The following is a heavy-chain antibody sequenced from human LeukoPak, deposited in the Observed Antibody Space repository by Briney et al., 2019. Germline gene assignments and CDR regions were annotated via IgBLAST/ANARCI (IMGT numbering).Heavy chain of an antibody. CDR2: INPSGGSP. J-gene: IGHJ5*02. CDR3: ARGLGSESYYGS. D-gene: IGHD3-10*01. CDR1: GGTFSSYY. V-gene: IGHV1-46*01. Sequence: ASVKVSCKASGGTFSSYYMHWVRQAPGQGLEWVGIINPSGGSPTYAQKFQGRLTMTRDTSTSTVYMELSSLRSEDTAVYYCARGLGSESYYGSWGQGTLVTVSS.